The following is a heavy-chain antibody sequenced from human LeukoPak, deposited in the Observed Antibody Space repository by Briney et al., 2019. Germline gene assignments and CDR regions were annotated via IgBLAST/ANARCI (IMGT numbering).Heavy chain of an antibody. CDR3: AKSRAVRYFDWLPGAFDI. CDR1: GFTFSSYA. CDR2: ISGSGGST. V-gene: IGHV3-23*01. Sequence: GGSLRLSCAASGFTFSSYAMSWVRQAPGKGLEWVSAISGSGGSTYYADSVKGRFTISRDNSKNTLYLQMNSLRAEDTAVYYCAKSRAVRYFDWLPGAFDIWGQGTMVTVSS. D-gene: IGHD3-9*01. J-gene: IGHJ3*02.